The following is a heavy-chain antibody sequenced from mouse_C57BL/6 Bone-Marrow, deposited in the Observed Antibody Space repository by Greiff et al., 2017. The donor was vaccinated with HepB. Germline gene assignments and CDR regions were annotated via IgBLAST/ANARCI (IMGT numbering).Heavy chain of an antibody. D-gene: IGHD1-1*01. CDR2: ISDGGSYT. J-gene: IGHJ4*01. CDR1: GFTFSSYA. Sequence: EVQRVESGGGLVKPGGSLKLSCAASGFTFSSYAMSWVRQTPEKRLEWVATISDGGSYTYYPDNVKGRFTISRDNAKNNLYLQMSHLKSEDTAMYYCARDYYGSSYRAMDYWGQGTSVTVSS. CDR3: ARDYYGSSYRAMDY. V-gene: IGHV5-4*01.